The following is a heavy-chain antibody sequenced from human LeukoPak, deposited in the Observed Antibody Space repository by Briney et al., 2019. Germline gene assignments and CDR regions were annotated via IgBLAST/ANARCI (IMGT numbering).Heavy chain of an antibody. D-gene: IGHD5-12*01. CDR3: ARGKYGGYFIDY. CDR1: GFTFTTHW. V-gene: IGHV3-74*01. Sequence: GGSLRLSCGASGFTFTTHWIHWVRQAPGKGLVWVSRIKPDGSDTNYADSVKGRFTISRDNAKNTVYLQMDSLRAEDTAVYYCARGKYGGYFIDYWGQGTLVTVSS. CDR2: IKPDGSDT. J-gene: IGHJ4*02.